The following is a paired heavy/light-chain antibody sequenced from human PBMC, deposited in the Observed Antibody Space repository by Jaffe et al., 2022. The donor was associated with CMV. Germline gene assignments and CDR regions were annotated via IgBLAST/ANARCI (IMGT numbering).Heavy chain of an antibody. CDR3: ARGAITERWSRIRYYYNGMDV. J-gene: IGHJ6*02. D-gene: IGHD3-16*01. Sequence: QVQLEQSGAEVKKPGSSVKVSCKASGGTFSSYAISWVRQAPGQGLEWMGGIMPKFDAATYAQKFQGRVSISADESTRTAYMELSSLRSEDTAVYYCARGAITERWSRIRYYYNGMDVWGQGTTVTVSS. CDR2: IMPKFDAA. V-gene: IGHV1-69*01. CDR1: GGTFSSYA.
Light chain of an antibody. CDR1: QDISNH. CDR2: DVS. J-gene: IGKJ4*01. CDR3: LQYDNLRLT. V-gene: IGKV1-33*01. Sequence: DIQMTQSPSSLSASVGDRVTITCQASQDISNHLNWYQQKPGKAPKLLISDVSSLKTGVPSRFSGSGSGTDFTFTISSLQPEDIATYYCLQYDNLRLTFGGGTKVEIK.